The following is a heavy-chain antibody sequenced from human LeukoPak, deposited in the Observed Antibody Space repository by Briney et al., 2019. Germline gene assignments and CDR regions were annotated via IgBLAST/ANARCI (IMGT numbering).Heavy chain of an antibody. J-gene: IGHJ5*02. CDR2: ISSSSSYI. Sequence: GGSLRLSCAASGFTFSSYAMSWVRQAPGKGLEWVSSISSSSSYIYYADSVKGRFTISRDNAKNSLYLQMNSLRAEDTAVYYCARDVYYDILTGFDPWGQGTLVTVSS. CDR3: ARDVYYDILTGFDP. CDR1: GFTFSSYA. V-gene: IGHV3-21*01. D-gene: IGHD3-9*01.